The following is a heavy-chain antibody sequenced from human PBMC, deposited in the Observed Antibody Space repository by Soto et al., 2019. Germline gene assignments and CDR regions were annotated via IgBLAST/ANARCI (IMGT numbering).Heavy chain of an antibody. J-gene: IGHJ6*02. V-gene: IGHV3-66*01. CDR1: GFTVSSNY. CDR2: IYSGGST. CDR3: ARDRGTVYGMDV. Sequence: EVQLVESGGGLVQPGGSLRLSCAASGFTVSSNYMSWVRQAPGKGLEWVSVIYSGGSTYYAGSVKGRFTISRDNSKNTLYLQMNSLRAEDTAVYYCARDRGTVYGMDVWGQGTTVTVSS. D-gene: IGHD3-10*01.